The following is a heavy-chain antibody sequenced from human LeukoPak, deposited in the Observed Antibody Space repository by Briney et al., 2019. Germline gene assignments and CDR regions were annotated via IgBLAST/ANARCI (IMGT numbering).Heavy chain of an antibody. J-gene: IGHJ6*03. CDR2: IYHSGST. D-gene: IGHD6-6*01. V-gene: IGHV4-39*07. Sequence: PSETLSLTCTVSGVSIGSSNSYWGWIRQPPGKGLEWIGEIYHSGSTNYNPSLKSRVTISVDKSKNQFSLKLSSVTAADTAVYYCARDRPAGYYMDVWGKGTTVTVSS. CDR3: ARDRPAGYYMDV. CDR1: GVSIGSSNSY.